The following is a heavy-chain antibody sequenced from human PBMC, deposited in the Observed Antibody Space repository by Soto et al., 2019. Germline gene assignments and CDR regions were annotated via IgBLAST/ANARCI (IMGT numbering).Heavy chain of an antibody. CDR1: GYTFTSYW. V-gene: IGHV5-51*01. D-gene: IGHD3-22*01. CDR2: IYPGDSDT. Sequence: GESLKISCKASGYTFTSYWIGWVRQMPGKGLEWMGIIYPGDSDTRYSPSFQGQVTISADKSISIAYLQWRSLKASDSAIYYCATRYDSADYLTYWGQGTLVTVSS. CDR3: ATRYDSADYLTY. J-gene: IGHJ4*02.